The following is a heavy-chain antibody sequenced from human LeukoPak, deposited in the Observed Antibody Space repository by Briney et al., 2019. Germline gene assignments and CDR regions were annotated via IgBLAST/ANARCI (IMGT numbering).Heavy chain of an antibody. CDR2: IYYSGST. V-gene: IGHV4-39*01. CDR1: GGSISSSSYY. Sequence: PSETLSLTCTVSGGSISSSSYYWGWIRQPPGKGLEWIGSIYYSGSTYYNPSLKSRVTISVDTSKNQFSLKLSSVTAADTAVYYCARDRDGYIRASPQAGLPWGQGTLVTVSS. J-gene: IGHJ5*02. D-gene: IGHD5-24*01. CDR3: ARDRDGYIRASPQAGLP.